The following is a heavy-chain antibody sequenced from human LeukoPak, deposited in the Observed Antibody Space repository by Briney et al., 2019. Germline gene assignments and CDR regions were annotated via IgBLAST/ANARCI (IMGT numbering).Heavy chain of an antibody. Sequence: TGGSLRLSCAASGFTISSYWMHWVRQAPGKGLVWVSRINSDGSSITYADFVKGRFTISRDNAKNSLYLQMNSLRAEDMALYYCAKGGGFGVVNDAFDIWGQGTMVTVSS. CDR1: GFTISSYW. CDR2: INSDGSSI. D-gene: IGHD3-3*01. V-gene: IGHV3-74*01. CDR3: AKGGGFGVVNDAFDI. J-gene: IGHJ3*02.